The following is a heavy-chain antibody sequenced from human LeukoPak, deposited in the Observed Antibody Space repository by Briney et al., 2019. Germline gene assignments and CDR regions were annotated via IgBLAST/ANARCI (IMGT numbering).Heavy chain of an antibody. V-gene: IGHV3-23*01. CDR1: GFTFSSSA. CDR2: LSGGGDST. D-gene: IGHD3-10*01. J-gene: IGHJ4*02. CDR3: AKGVYYYDSGSYYSAYFFDS. Sequence: GGSLRLSCAASGFTFSSSAMSWVRLAPGKGLEWVSGLSGGGDSTYYADSVKGRFTISRDNSKNTPHLQMNRLRAEDTALYYCAKGVYYYDSGSYYSAYFFDSWGQGTLVTDSS.